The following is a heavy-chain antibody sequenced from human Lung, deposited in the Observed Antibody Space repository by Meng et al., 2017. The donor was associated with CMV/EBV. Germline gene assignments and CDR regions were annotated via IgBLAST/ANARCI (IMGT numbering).Heavy chain of an antibody. Sequence: GGSLRLXCAASGFTLSNYAMSWVRQAPGKGLEWVSVIYSGDSSTHYADSVKGRFTISRDNSKNTLYLQMNSLRAEDTAVYYCAKDHMLSYFDYWGQGTLV. D-gene: IGHD2-8*01. CDR3: AKDHMLSYFDY. CDR2: IYSGDSST. V-gene: IGHV3-23*03. J-gene: IGHJ4*02. CDR1: GFTLSNYA.